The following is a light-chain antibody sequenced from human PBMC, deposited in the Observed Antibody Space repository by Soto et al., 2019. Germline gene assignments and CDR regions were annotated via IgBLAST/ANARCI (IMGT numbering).Light chain of an antibody. CDR3: CSYAGSNTFV. CDR2: EVT. CDR1: SSDVGSYNL. Sequence: QSALTQPASVSGSPGQSITISCTGTSSDVGSYNLVSWYQQHPGKAPKLIIYEVTKRPSGVSNRFSVSKSGNTASLTISGLQAEDEADHHCCSYAGSNTFVFGTGTKVTVL. V-gene: IGLV2-23*02. J-gene: IGLJ1*01.